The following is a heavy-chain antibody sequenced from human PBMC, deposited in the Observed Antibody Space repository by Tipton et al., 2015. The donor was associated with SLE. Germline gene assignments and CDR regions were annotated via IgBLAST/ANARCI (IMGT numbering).Heavy chain of an antibody. V-gene: IGHV4-34*01. Sequence: TLSLTCAVYGGSFSGYYWSWIRQPPGKGLEWIGEINHSGSTNYNPSLKSRVTISVDTSKNQFSLKLSSVTAADTAVYYCARGELGIRCFDYWGQGTLVTVSS. J-gene: IGHJ4*02. D-gene: IGHD7-27*01. CDR3: ARGELGIRCFDY. CDR1: GGSFSGYY. CDR2: INHSGST.